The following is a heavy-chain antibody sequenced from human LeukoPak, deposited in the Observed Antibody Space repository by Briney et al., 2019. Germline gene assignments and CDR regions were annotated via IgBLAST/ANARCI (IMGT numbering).Heavy chain of an antibody. D-gene: IGHD1-26*01. CDR2: ISYDGSNK. J-gene: IGHJ6*02. V-gene: IGHV3-30-3*01. Sequence: PGRSLRLSCAASGFTFSSYAMHWVRQAPGKGLEWVAVISYDGSNKYYADSVKGRFTISRDNSKNTLYLQMNSLRAEDTAVYYCARGVGGGMDVWGQGTTVTVSS. CDR3: ARGVGGGMDV. CDR1: GFTFSSYA.